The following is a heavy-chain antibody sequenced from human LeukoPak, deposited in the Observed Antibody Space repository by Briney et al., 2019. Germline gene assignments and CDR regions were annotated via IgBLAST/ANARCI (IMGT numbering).Heavy chain of an antibody. CDR3: AKDREVSSGWYSSYYYYGMDV. J-gene: IGHJ6*02. D-gene: IGHD6-19*01. CDR2: ISYDGSNK. V-gene: IGHV3-30*18. CDR1: GFTFSSYG. Sequence: GGSLRLSCAASGFTFSSYGTHWVRQAPGKGLEWVAVISYDGSNKYYADSVKGRFTISRDNSKNTLYLQMNSLRAEDTAVYYCAKDREVSSGWYSSYYYYGMDVWGQGTTVTVSS.